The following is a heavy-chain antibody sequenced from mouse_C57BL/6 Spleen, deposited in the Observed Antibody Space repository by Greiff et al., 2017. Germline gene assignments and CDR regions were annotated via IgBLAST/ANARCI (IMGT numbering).Heavy chain of an antibody. CDR1: GYTFTSYW. V-gene: IGHV1-64*01. CDR3: ARKGKSIYAMDY. J-gene: IGHJ4*01. Sequence: QVQLQQPGAELVKPGASVKLSCKASGYTFTSYWMHWVKQRPGQGLEWIGMIHPNSGSTNYNEKFKSKATLTVDKSSSTAYMQLSSLTSEDSAVYYCARKGKSIYAMDYWGQGTSVTVSS. CDR2: IHPNSGST. D-gene: IGHD2-10*02.